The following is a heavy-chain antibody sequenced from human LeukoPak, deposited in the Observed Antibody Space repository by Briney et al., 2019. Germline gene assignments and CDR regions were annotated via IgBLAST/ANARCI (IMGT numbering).Heavy chain of an antibody. J-gene: IGHJ1*01. CDR1: GFTFGDYA. V-gene: IGHV3-49*04. CDR2: IRSKAYGGTT. CDR3: TRDLPAYCGGACYGYFQH. D-gene: IGHD2-21*02. Sequence: GGSLRLSCTASGFTFGDYAMSWVRQAPGKGLEWVGFIRSKAYGGTTEYAASVKGRFTISRDDSKSIAYLQMNSLKTEDTAVYYCTRDLPAYCGGACYGYFQHWGQGTLVTVSS.